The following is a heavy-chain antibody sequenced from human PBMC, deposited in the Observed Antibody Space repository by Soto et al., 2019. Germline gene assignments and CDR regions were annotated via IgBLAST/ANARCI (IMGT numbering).Heavy chain of an antibody. D-gene: IGHD1-1*01. Sequence: SETLSLTCTVSGGSISSGGYYWSWIRQHPGKGLECIGYIYYSGSTYYNPSLKSRVTISVDTSKNQFPLKLSSVTAADTAVYYCARDQLHGRVYGMDVWGQGTTVTVYS. CDR2: IYYSGST. CDR1: GGSISSGGYY. CDR3: ARDQLHGRVYGMDV. J-gene: IGHJ6*02. V-gene: IGHV4-31*03.